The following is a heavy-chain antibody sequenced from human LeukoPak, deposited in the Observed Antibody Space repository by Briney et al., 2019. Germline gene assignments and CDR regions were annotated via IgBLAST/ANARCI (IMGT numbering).Heavy chain of an antibody. CDR3: ARAKMVAAIDY. CDR1: GGSISSYY. V-gene: IGHV4-59*01. J-gene: IGHJ4*02. Sequence: PSETLSLTCTVPGGSISSYYWSWIRQPPGKGLEWIGYIYYSWSTNYNPSLKSRVTISVDTSKNQFSLKLSSVTAADTAVYYCARAKMVAAIDYWGQGTLVTVSS. D-gene: IGHD2-15*01. CDR2: IYYSWST.